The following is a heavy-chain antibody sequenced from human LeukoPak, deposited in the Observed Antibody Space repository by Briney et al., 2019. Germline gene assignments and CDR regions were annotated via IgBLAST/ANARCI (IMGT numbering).Heavy chain of an antibody. CDR2: IYNGGGST. CDR3: TKVSDSSGGDY. J-gene: IGHJ4*02. Sequence: GGSLRLSCAASGFTVSSNYMSWVRQAPGKGLEWVSIIYNGGGSTYYADSVKGRFTISRDNSKNALFLQMNSLRVEDTAVYYCTKVSDSSGGDYWGQGTLVTVSS. V-gene: IGHV3-53*05. CDR1: GFTVSSNY. D-gene: IGHD3-22*01.